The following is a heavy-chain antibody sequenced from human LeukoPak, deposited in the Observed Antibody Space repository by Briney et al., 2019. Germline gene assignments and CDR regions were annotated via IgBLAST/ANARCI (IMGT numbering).Heavy chain of an antibody. V-gene: IGHV3-7*01. CDR3: ARDLFPYYYDKTDY. CDR1: GFTFSMYW. CDR2: IKQDGNEK. Sequence: GGSLRLSCAASGFTFSMYWMSWVRQAPGKGLEWVANIKQDGNEKYYVDSVKSRFTISRDNAKNSLYLQMNSLRAEDTAVYYCARDLFPYYYDKTDYWGQGTLVTVSS. D-gene: IGHD3-22*01. J-gene: IGHJ4*02.